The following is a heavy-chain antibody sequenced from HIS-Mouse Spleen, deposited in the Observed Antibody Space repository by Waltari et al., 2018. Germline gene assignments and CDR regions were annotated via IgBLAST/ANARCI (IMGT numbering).Heavy chain of an antibody. CDR1: GGSISSSSYY. CDR2: IYYSGTT. Sequence: QLQLQESGPGLVKPSETLSLTCTVSGGSISSSSYYWGWIRQPPGKGLEWIGSIYYSGTTYDNTSLKGRVTISVATSKNQFSLKLSSVTAADTAVYYCARLGYSSGFNWFDPWGQGTLVTVSS. V-gene: IGHV4-39*01. D-gene: IGHD6-19*01. J-gene: IGHJ5*02. CDR3: ARLGYSSGFNWFDP.